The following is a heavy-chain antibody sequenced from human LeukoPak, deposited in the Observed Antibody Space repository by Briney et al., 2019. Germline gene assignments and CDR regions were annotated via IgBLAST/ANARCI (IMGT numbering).Heavy chain of an antibody. CDR2: IIPIFGTA. J-gene: IGHJ4*02. CDR1: GGTFSTYA. V-gene: IGHV1-69*13. CDR3: ASMATTDVDTATQLIDY. D-gene: IGHD5-18*01. Sequence: SVNVSCTASGGTFSTYAISWVRQAPGQGLEWMGWIIPIFGTANYAQKFQGRVTITSDESTSTAYLELSSLRSEDTAVYYCASMATTDVDTATQLIDYWGQGTLVTVSS.